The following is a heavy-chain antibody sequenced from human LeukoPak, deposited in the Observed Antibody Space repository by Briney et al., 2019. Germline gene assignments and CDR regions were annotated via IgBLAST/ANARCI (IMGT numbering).Heavy chain of an antibody. CDR3: ARPGRYNNWFDP. V-gene: IGHV4-34*01. CDR1: GGSFSGYY. J-gene: IGHJ5*02. Sequence: SETLSLTCAVYGGSFSGYYWSWIRQPPGKGLEWIGEINHSGSTNYNPSLKSRVTISVDTSKNQFSLKLSSVTAADTAVYYCARPGRYNNWFDPWGQGTLVTVSS. CDR2: INHSGST. D-gene: IGHD1-1*01.